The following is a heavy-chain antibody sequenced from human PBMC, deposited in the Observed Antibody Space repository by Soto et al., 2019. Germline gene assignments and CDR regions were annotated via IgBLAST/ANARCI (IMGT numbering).Heavy chain of an antibody. CDR2: IWYDGSNK. D-gene: IGHD1-26*01. CDR1: GFTFSSYG. V-gene: IGHV3-33*01. Sequence: TGGSLRLSCAASGFTFSSYGMHWVRQAPGKGLEWVAVIWYDGSNKYYADSLKGRLTISRDNSKNTLYLQMNSLRAEDTAVYYCARDWSNWDLVRRVSWYFDLWGRGTLVTVSS. CDR3: ARDWSNWDLVRRVSWYFDL. J-gene: IGHJ2*01.